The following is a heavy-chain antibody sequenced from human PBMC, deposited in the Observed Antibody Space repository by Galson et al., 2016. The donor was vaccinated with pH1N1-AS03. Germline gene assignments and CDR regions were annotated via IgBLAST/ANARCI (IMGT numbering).Heavy chain of an antibody. CDR1: GYSITTGHY. J-gene: IGHJ5*02. V-gene: IGHV4-38-2*02. CDR2: IYPVVST. Sequence: TLSLTCTVSGYSITTGHYWGWIRQPPGKGLEWIGSIYPVVSTDSNPSLKSRFPISVDTSKNQFSLKLSPVTAADTAVSYCARSPRVIPVVGTFPSRFDPWSQGTLVTVSS. CDR3: ARSPRVIPVVGTFPSRFDP. D-gene: IGHD6-19*01.